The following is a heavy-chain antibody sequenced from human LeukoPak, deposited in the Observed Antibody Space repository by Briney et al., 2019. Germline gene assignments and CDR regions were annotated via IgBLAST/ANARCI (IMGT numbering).Heavy chain of an antibody. D-gene: IGHD3-3*01. V-gene: IGHV1-8*01. J-gene: IGHJ6*02. Sequence: ASVKVSCKASGYTFTSYDINWVRQATGQGLEWMGWMNPNSGNTGYAQKLQGRVTMTRNTSISTAYMELSSLRSEDTAVYYCARSAYYDFWSGYYPYYYYYGMDVWGQGTTVTVSS. CDR2: MNPNSGNT. CDR1: GYTFTSYD. CDR3: ARSAYYDFWSGYYPYYYYYGMDV.